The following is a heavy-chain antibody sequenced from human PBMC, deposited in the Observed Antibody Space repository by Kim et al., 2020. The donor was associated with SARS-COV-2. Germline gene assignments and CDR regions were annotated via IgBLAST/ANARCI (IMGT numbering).Heavy chain of an antibody. Sequence: YYTDSVKGRFTISRANAKNSLTLQMNSLRPEDTAVYYCARTHGTEYLPLDLWGQGTLLTVSS. D-gene: IGHD1-1*01. CDR3: ARTHGTEYLPLDL. J-gene: IGHJ5*02. V-gene: IGHV3-21*01.